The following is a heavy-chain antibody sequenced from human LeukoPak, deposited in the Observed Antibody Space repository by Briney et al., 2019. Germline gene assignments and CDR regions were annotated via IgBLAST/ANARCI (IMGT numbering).Heavy chain of an antibody. CDR2: MNPNSGNT. V-gene: IGHV1-8*01. D-gene: IGHD3-3*01. Sequence: ASVKVSCKASGYTFTSYDINWVRQATGQGLEWMGWMNPNSGNTGYAQKFQGRVTMTRNTSISTAYMELSSLRSEDTAVYYCARGEWYYDFWSGYTNWFDPWGQGTLVTVSS. CDR3: ARGEWYYDFWSGYTNWFDP. CDR1: GYTFTSYD. J-gene: IGHJ5*02.